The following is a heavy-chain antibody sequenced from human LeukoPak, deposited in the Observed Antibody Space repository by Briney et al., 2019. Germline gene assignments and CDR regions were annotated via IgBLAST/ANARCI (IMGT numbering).Heavy chain of an antibody. CDR3: ARAAAQLWNAFDY. V-gene: IGHV3-30-3*01. CDR2: ISYDGSNT. Sequence: AGGSLRLSCAASGFTFSSYAMHWVRQAPGKGLEWLAVISYDGSNTYYADSVKGRFTISRDNSKNTLYLQMNSLRAEDTAVYYCARAAAQLWNAFDYWGQGTLVTVSS. CDR1: GFTFSSYA. J-gene: IGHJ4*02. D-gene: IGHD5-18*01.